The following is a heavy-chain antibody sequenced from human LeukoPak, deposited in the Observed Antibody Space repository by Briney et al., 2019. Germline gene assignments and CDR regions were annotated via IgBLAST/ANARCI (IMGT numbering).Heavy chain of an antibody. D-gene: IGHD1-20*01. CDR2: IYPGDSDI. Sequence: GESLKISCKGSGYSFTSYWIGWVRQMPGKGLEWMGIIYPGDSDIRYSPSFQGQVTISADKSISTAYLQWSSLKASDTAMYYCATRVTGTAEGWFFDIWGRGTLVTVSS. V-gene: IGHV5-51*01. CDR1: GYSFTSYW. J-gene: IGHJ2*01. CDR3: ATRVTGTAEGWFFDI.